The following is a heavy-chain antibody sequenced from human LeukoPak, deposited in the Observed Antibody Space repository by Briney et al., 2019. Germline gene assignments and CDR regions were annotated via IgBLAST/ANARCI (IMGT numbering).Heavy chain of an antibody. Sequence: GGSLRLSCAASGFTFDNAWMNWVRQAPGKGLEWVGRIKSKTDGGTIAYAAPVKGRFTISRDNSKNTLYLQMNSLRAEDTAVYYCAKGLLRYFDWLLADYWGQGTLVTVSS. CDR1: GFTFDNAW. J-gene: IGHJ4*02. CDR2: IKSKTDGGTI. CDR3: AKGLLRYFDWLLADY. V-gene: IGHV3-15*01. D-gene: IGHD3-9*01.